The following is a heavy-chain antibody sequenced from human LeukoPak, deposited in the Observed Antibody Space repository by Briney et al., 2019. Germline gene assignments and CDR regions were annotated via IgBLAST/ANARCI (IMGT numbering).Heavy chain of an antibody. CDR3: ARGPSSVATRQDY. V-gene: IGHV1-18*01. CDR1: GYTFTNYG. Sequence: ASVTVSCKASGYTFTNYGINWVRQAPGQRLEWMGWISAYNGNTNYVQKVQGKVTMTTDTSTSTAYVELRSLRSDDTAVYYCARGPSSVATRQDYWGQGTPVTVSS. CDR2: ISAYNGNT. J-gene: IGHJ4*02. D-gene: IGHD6-6*01.